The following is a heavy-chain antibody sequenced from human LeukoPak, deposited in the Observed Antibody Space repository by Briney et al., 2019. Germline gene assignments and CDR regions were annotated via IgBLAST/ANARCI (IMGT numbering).Heavy chain of an antibody. V-gene: IGHV3-48*03. D-gene: IGHD3-10*02. Sequence: GGSLRLSCAASGFTFSSYEMNWVRQAPGKGLEWVSYISSSGRTIYYADSVKGRFTISRDNAKNSLYLQMNRLRAEDTAVYYCAELGITMIGGVWGKGTTVTISS. CDR2: ISSSGRTI. J-gene: IGHJ6*04. CDR1: GFTFSSYE. CDR3: AELGITMIGGV.